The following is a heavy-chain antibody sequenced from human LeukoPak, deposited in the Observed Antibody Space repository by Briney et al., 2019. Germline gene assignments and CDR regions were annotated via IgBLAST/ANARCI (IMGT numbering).Heavy chain of an antibody. D-gene: IGHD2-2*01. V-gene: IGHV3-9*01. CDR2: ISWNSGSI. CDR3: AKEGYCSSTSCYSDY. CDR1: GFTFDDYA. Sequence: PGRSLRLSCAASGFTFDDYAMHWVRQAPGKGLEWVSGISWNSGSIGYADSVKGRFTISRDNAKNSLYLQMNSLRAEDTALYYCAKEGYCSSTSCYSDYWGQGTLVTVSS. J-gene: IGHJ4*02.